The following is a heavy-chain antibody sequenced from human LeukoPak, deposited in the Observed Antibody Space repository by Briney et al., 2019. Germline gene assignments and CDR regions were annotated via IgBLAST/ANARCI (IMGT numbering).Heavy chain of an antibody. Sequence: ASVKVSCKASGYTFTSYGISWVRQAPGQGLEWMGWISAYNGNTNYAQKLQGRVTMTRNTSISTAYMELSSLRSEDTAVYYCATSLMTTGVSWDVYWGQGTLVTVSS. CDR3: ATSLMTTGVSWDVY. CDR1: GYTFTSYG. D-gene: IGHD4-17*01. V-gene: IGHV1-18*01. J-gene: IGHJ4*02. CDR2: ISAYNGNT.